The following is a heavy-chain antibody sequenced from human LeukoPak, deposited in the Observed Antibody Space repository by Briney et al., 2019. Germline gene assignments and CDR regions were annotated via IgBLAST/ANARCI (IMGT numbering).Heavy chain of an antibody. CDR1: GFTFISYW. CDR2: INSDGSTT. J-gene: IGHJ4*02. V-gene: IGHV3-74*01. Sequence: PGGSLRLSCAASGFTFISYWMHWVREAPGKGLGWVSRINSDGSTTSYADSVKGRFTISRDTAKNTLYLQMNSLRAEDTAVYYCARGHHYYDSSAYYYWGQGTLVTVSS. D-gene: IGHD3-22*01. CDR3: ARGHHYYDSSAYYY.